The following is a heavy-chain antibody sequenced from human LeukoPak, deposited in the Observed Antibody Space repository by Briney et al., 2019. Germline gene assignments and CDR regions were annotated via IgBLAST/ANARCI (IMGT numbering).Heavy chain of an antibody. V-gene: IGHV3-7*01. J-gene: IGHJ4*02. CDR1: GFTFSSYW. CDR3: ARGARQWLVPDFDY. D-gene: IGHD6-19*01. CDR2: IKQDGSEK. Sequence: GGSLRLSCAASGFTFSSYWMSRVRQAPGKGLEWVANIKQDGSEKYYVDSVKGRFTISGDNAKNSLYLQMNSLRAEDTAVYYCARGARQWLVPDFDYWGQGTLVTVSS.